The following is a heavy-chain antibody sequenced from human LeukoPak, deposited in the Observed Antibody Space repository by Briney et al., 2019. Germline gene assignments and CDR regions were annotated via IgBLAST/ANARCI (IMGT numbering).Heavy chain of an antibody. CDR3: TGVDYY. CDR2: INDFGNLI. Sequence: PGGSLRLSCTGSAFNFRNNWMHWVRQVPGKGLEWVSCINDFGNLITYADSVKGRFTISRDNAKNTLFLQMNSQRVEDTAIYYCTGVDYYWGQGIPVTVSS. V-gene: IGHV3-74*03. CDR1: AFNFRNNW. J-gene: IGHJ4*02.